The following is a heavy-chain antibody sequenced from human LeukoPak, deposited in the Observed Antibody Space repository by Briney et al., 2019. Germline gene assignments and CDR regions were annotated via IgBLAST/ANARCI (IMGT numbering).Heavy chain of an antibody. J-gene: IGHJ5*02. CDR1: GYSISSGYY. CDR3: ARVPHITIFGVVIPNWFDP. Sequence: SETLSLTCTVSGYSISSGYYWGWIRQPPGKGLEWIGSIYHSGSTYYNPSLKSRVTISVDTPKNQFSLKLSSVTAADTAVYYCARVPHITIFGVVIPNWFDPWGQGTLVTVSS. D-gene: IGHD3-3*01. V-gene: IGHV4-38-2*02. CDR2: IYHSGST.